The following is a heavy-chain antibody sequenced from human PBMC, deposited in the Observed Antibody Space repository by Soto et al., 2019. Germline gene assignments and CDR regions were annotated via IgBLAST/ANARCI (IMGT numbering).Heavy chain of an antibody. J-gene: IGHJ4*02. D-gene: IGHD3-9*01. CDR1: GYTFTSYG. CDR2: ISAYNGNT. V-gene: IGHV1-18*01. Sequence: ASVKVSCKASGYTFTSYGIIWVRQAPGQGLEWMGWISAYNGNTNYAQKLQGRVTMTTDTSTSTAYMELRSLRSDDTAVYYCAREKDDILTGPPDYWGQGTLVTVSS. CDR3: AREKDDILTGPPDY.